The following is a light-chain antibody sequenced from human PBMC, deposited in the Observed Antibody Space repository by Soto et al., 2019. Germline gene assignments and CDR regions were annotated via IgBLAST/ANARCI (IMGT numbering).Light chain of an antibody. CDR3: QHYGISPPWT. CDR2: GAS. V-gene: IGKV3-20*01. Sequence: EIVLTQSPGTLSLSPGERATLSCRASQSISGTYLAWYQQKPGRAPRILIYGASNRATGIPDRFSGSGSGTDFTLTISRLELEDFAVYYCQHYGISPPWTFGQGTKVEIK. CDR1: QSISGTY. J-gene: IGKJ1*01.